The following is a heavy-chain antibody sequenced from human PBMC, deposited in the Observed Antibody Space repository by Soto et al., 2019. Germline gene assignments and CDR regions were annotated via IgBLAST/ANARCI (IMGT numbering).Heavy chain of an antibody. CDR1: GFTFSSCA. CDR3: ARGINYYYYYGVYV. V-gene: IGHV3-23*01. Sequence: GGSLRLSCAASGFTFSSCAMGWVRQAPGKGLEWVSDIIDSGGSTYYADSVKGRFTISRDNSKSTLYLQMNSLRAEDTALYYCARGINYYYYYGVYVWSQGTTVTVSS. J-gene: IGHJ6*02. CDR2: IIDSGGST.